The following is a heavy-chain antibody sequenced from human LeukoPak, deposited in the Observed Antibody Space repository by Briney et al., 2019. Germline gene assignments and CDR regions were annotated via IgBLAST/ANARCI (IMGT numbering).Heavy chain of an antibody. V-gene: IGHV5-51*01. J-gene: IGHJ4*02. CDR1: GYSFTTYW. CDR3: ARHVHYDFWSGYYADY. D-gene: IGHD3-3*01. CDR2: IYPGDSDT. Sequence: NPGESLKISCKGSGYSFTTYWIGWVRQMPGKGLEWMGIIYPGDSDTRYSPSFQGQVTISADKSISTAYLQWSSLKASDTAMYYCARHVHYDFWSGYYADYWGQGTLVTVSS.